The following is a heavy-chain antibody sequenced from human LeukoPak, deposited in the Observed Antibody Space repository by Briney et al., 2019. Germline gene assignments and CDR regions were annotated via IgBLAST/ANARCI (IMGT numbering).Heavy chain of an antibody. CDR2: ISYDGSNK. D-gene: IGHD3-10*01. J-gene: IGHJ4*02. Sequence: GRSLRLSCAASGFTFSSYGMHWVRQAPGKGLEWVAVISYDGSNKYYADSVKGRFTISRDNSKNTLYLQMNSLRAEDTALYYCARDAFMGYWGQGTLVTVSS. CDR3: ARDAFMGY. CDR1: GFTFSSYG. V-gene: IGHV3-30*03.